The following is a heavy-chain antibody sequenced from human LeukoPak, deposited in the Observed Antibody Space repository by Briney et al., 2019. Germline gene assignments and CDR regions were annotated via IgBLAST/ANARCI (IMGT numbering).Heavy chain of an antibody. CDR1: EGTFSSYA. CDR2: IIPIFGTA. Sequence: AASVKVSCKASEGTFSSYAISWVRQAPGQGLEWMGGIIPIFGTANYAQKFQGRVTITTDESTSTAYMELSSLRSEDTAVYYCARVGDGYNYYYYMDVWGKGTTVTVSS. V-gene: IGHV1-69*05. J-gene: IGHJ6*03. CDR3: ARVGDGYNYYYYMDV. D-gene: IGHD5-24*01.